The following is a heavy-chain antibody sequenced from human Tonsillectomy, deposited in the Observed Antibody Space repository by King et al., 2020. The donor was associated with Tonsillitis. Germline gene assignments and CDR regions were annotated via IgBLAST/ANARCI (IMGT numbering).Heavy chain of an antibody. CDR1: GFTFTSFD. Sequence: VQLVESGGGLVQPGGSLRLSCAASGFTFTSFDMNWVRQAPGKGLEWVAGISGSTSTPYYADSVKGRSTISRDDSKNTLSLQKNSLRLEDTAIYYCTKDWGFSSSSRGGSYYYGMDVWGQGTTVTVSS. D-gene: IGHD6-6*01. J-gene: IGHJ6*02. V-gene: IGHV3-23*04. CDR3: TKDWGFSSSSRGGSYYYGMDV. CDR2: ISGSTSTP.